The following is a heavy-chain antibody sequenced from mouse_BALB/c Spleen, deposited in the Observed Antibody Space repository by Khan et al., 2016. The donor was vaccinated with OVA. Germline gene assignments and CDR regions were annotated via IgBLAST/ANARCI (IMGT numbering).Heavy chain of an antibody. CDR3: ARYNYLARY. CDR1: GYSLTRSG. D-gene: IGHD1-3*01. CDR2: IWAGGSA. J-gene: IGHJ2*01. Sequence: QVQLKQPGPGLVAPSQSLSITCTVYGYSLTRSGVHWVRQPPGKGLEWLGLIWAGGSANYYWALMSRLSISIYNSKSLAFLIMNSLQTDDTACDYFARYNYLARYWGQGTTLTVSS. V-gene: IGHV2-9*02.